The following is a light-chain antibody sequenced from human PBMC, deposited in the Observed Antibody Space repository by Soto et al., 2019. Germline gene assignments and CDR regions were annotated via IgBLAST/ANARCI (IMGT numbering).Light chain of an antibody. V-gene: IGKV3-15*01. Sequence: EIVMTQSPATLSVSPGERATLSCRASQNISSNLAWYQQKPGQAPRVLIDGASTRATGIPARVSGSGSGTDFTLTISSLHSEDFAVYYCQEYNNWLWTFGKGTKVEIK. CDR1: QNISSN. CDR3: QEYNNWLWT. J-gene: IGKJ1*01. CDR2: GAS.